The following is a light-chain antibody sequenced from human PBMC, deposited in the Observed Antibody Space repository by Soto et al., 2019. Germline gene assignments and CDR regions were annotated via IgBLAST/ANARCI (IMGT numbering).Light chain of an antibody. CDR1: SSDVGGYNY. CDR3: YSYTTSSTYV. J-gene: IGLJ1*01. V-gene: IGLV2-14*01. Sequence: QSALTQPASVSGSPGQSITISCTGTSSDVGGYNYVSWYQQHPAKVPKLMIYDVSNRPSGVSDRFSGSKSGNTASLTISGLPAEDEADYYCYSYTTSSTYVFGTGTKLTVL. CDR2: DVS.